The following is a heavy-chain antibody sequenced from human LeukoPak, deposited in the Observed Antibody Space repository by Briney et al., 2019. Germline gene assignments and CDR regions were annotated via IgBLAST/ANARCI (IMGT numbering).Heavy chain of an antibody. Sequence: GGSLRLSCAASGLTFSGYDMHWVRQAPGKGPEWVAVMSYGGQNERYADSVKGRFTISRDNSKNTQYLQMNSLRAEDTAVYFCANSRGYGSGNLWGQGTLVTVSS. CDR3: ANSRGYGSGNL. D-gene: IGHD3-10*01. V-gene: IGHV3-30*18. J-gene: IGHJ4*02. CDR2: MSYGGQNE. CDR1: GLTFSGYD.